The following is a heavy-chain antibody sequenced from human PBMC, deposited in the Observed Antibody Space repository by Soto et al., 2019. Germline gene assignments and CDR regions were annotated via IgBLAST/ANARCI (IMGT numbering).Heavy chain of an antibody. Sequence: SETLSLTCTVSGGSISSSSYYWGWIRQPPGKGLEWIGSIYYSGSTYYNPSLKSRVTISVDTSKNQFSLKLSSVTAADTAVYYCAIHSGSYPDAFDIWGQGTMVTVSS. CDR1: GGSISSSSYY. J-gene: IGHJ3*02. CDR2: IYYSGST. CDR3: AIHSGSYPDAFDI. V-gene: IGHV4-39*01. D-gene: IGHD1-26*01.